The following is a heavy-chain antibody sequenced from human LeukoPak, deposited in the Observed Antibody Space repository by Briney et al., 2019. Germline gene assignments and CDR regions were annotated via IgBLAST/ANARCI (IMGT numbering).Heavy chain of an antibody. CDR1: GGTFSSYA. D-gene: IGHD2-15*01. CDR3: ARGRRGSCYLDY. Sequence: ASVKVSCKASGGTFSSYAISWVRQAPGQGLEWMGGIIPIFVTANYAQKFQGRVTITADESTSTAYMELSSLRSEDTAVYYCARGRRGSCYLDYWGQGTLVTVSS. CDR2: IIPIFVTA. J-gene: IGHJ4*02. V-gene: IGHV1-69*01.